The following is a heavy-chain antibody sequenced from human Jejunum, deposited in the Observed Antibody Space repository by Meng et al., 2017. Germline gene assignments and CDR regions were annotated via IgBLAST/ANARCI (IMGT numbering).Heavy chain of an antibody. CDR1: GASVSRDY. CDR2: IYNTGST. Sequence: SETLSLTCTVSGASVSRDYWSWIRQTPGKGLEWMAFIYNTGSTNYNPSLKSRVTISVDTSKNPFSLRLTSVTAADTAVYFCARGPPLDYWGPGMLVTVSS. J-gene: IGHJ4*02. V-gene: IGHV4-59*02. CDR3: ARGPPLDY.